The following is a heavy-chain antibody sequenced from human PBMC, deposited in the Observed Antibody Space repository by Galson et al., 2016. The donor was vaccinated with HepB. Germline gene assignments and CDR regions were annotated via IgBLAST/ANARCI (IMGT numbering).Heavy chain of an antibody. Sequence: QSGAEXKKPGESLKISCKASGYSFNVFWIGWVRQMPGKGLELMGIIYPGNSHTIYNPTFQGQVTISADKSITTAYLQWSSLKASDTAMYYCAGQGGTSFDYWGQGTLLTVSS. CDR3: AGQGGTSFDY. D-gene: IGHD2-2*01. CDR1: GYSFNVFW. CDR2: IYPGNSHT. V-gene: IGHV5-51*01. J-gene: IGHJ4*02.